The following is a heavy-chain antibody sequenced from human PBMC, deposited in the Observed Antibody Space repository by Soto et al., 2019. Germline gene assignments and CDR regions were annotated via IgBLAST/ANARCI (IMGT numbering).Heavy chain of an antibody. V-gene: IGHV3-48*02. J-gene: IGHJ4*02. CDR1: GFTFSSYS. CDR3: ARDGSAVHFDY. CDR2: ISSSSTI. Sequence: GGSLRLSCAASGFTFSSYSMNWVRQAPGKGLEWVSYISSSSTIYYADSVKGRFTISRDNAKNSLYLQMNSLRDEDTAVYYCARDGSAVHFDYWGQGTLVTVSS.